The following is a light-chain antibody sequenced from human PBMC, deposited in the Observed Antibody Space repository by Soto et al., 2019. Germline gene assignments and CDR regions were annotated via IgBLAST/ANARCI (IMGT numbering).Light chain of an antibody. CDR1: QTVSRF. Sequence: ETVLTQSPATLSLSPGESATLSCRASQTVSRFFAWYQQQPGQSPRLLIYGVSTRATGVPARFSASGSGTDFTLSISSLEPEDSAVYYCQQRFTWPLTFGGGTKVEIK. V-gene: IGKV3-11*01. CDR3: QQRFTWPLT. J-gene: IGKJ4*01. CDR2: GVS.